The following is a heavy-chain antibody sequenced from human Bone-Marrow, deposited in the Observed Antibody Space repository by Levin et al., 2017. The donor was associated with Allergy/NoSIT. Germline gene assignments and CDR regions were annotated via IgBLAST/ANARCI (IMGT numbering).Heavy chain of an antibody. V-gene: IGHV1-69*01. CDR3: ARPTGRYYDYYMDV. CDR1: GGTFSSYA. CDR2: IIPIFGTA. J-gene: IGHJ6*03. D-gene: IGHD1-1*01. Sequence: KISCKASGGTFSSYAISWVRQAPGQGLEWMGGIIPIFGTANYAQKFQGRVTITADESTSTAYMELSSLRSEDTAVYYCARPTGRYYDYYMDVWGKGTTVTVSS.